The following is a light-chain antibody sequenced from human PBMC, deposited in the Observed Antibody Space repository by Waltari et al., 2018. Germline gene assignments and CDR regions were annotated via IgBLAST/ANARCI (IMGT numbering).Light chain of an antibody. Sequence: QSALTQPRSVSGSPGQSVTISCTGHSSDVGGYNYVSWYQQHPGKAPKLMIYDVSKRPSGVPDRFSGSKSGNTASLTISGLQAEDEADYYCCSYAGSFPWVFGGGTKLTVL. V-gene: IGLV2-11*01. J-gene: IGLJ3*02. CDR3: CSYAGSFPWV. CDR1: SSDVGGYNY. CDR2: DVS.